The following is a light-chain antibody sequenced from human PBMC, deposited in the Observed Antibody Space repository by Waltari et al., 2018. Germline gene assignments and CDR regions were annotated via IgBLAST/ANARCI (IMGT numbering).Light chain of an antibody. CDR2: GAS. V-gene: IGKV3-15*01. CDR1: QSVSSN. Sequence: EIAMTHSPAPLSVSPGERATLPCRASQSVSSNLAWYQQKPGQAPRLLIYGASTRATGIPARFSGSGSGTEFTLTISSLQSEDFAVYYCQQYNNWLSITFGQGTRLEIK. CDR3: QQYNNWLSIT. J-gene: IGKJ5*01.